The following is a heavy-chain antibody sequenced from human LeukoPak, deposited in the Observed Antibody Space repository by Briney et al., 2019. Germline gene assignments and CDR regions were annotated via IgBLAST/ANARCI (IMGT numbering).Heavy chain of an antibody. CDR1: GFSLSTSGMC. CDR2: IDWDDDK. CDR3: ARGYSYAFLPYYFDY. D-gene: IGHD5-18*01. V-gene: IGHV2-70*11. Sequence: SGPTLVNPTQTLTLTCTFSGFSLSTSGMCVSWIRQPPGRALEWLARIDWDDDKYYSTSLKTRLTISKDTSKNQVVLTMTNMDPVDTATYYCARGYSYAFLPYYFDYWGQGTLVTVSS. J-gene: IGHJ4*02.